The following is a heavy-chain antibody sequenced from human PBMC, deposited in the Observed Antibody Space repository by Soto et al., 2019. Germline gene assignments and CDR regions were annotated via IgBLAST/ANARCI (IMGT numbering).Heavy chain of an antibody. CDR1: GFTFSSYS. D-gene: IGHD6-6*01. CDR3: AREAGSIAARPHFDY. J-gene: IGHJ4*02. Sequence: GESLKISCAASGFTFSSYSMNWVRQAPGKGLEWVSSISSSSSYIYYADSVKGRFTISRDNAKNSLYLQMNSLRAEDTAVYYCAREAGSIAARPHFDYWGQGTLVTVSS. CDR2: ISSSSSYI. V-gene: IGHV3-21*01.